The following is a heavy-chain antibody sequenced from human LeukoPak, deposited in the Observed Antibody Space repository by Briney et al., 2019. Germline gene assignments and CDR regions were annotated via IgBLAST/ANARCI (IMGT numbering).Heavy chain of an antibody. CDR1: GSTFSNYA. D-gene: IGHD6-19*01. J-gene: IGHJ4*02. V-gene: IGHV3-23*01. CDR3: AKDRSGWYVWDF. CDR2: ISGSGCNT. Sequence: QAGGSLRLSCAASGSTFSNYAMSWVRQAPGKGLEWVSAISGSGCNTYYADSVKGRFTISRDNSKNTLYLQVNSLRAEDTAVYYCAKDRSGWYVWDFWGQGTLVTVSS.